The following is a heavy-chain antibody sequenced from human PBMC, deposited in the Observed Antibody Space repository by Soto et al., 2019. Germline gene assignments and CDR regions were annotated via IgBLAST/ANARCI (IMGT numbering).Heavy chain of an antibody. J-gene: IGHJ4*02. CDR2: ISYSGRT. D-gene: IGHD3-22*01. V-gene: IGHV4-39*01. Sequence: SETLSLTCSVSGGSINNRTYYWGWIRQPPGKGLEWIGSISYSGRTYDNPSLKSRVTISSDTSNNQFSLKLSSVTAADTAVYYCARQQYYDSRGLFDYWGQGTLVTVSS. CDR3: ARQQYYDSRGLFDY. CDR1: GGSINNRTYY.